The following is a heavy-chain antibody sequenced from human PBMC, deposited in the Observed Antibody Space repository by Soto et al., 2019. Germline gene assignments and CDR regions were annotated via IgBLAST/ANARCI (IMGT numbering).Heavy chain of an antibody. Sequence: ESLLLSCAASGFTFSSYSMNGVRQAPGKGLEWVSSISSSSSYIYYADSVKGRFTTSRDNAKNSLYLQMNSLRAEDTAVYYCARDIPEGSHLVGLPAAGNYFDYWAREPWSPSPQ. J-gene: IGHJ4*02. CDR1: GFTFSSYS. CDR3: ARDIPEGSHLVGLPAAGNYFDY. CDR2: ISSSSSYI. D-gene: IGHD2-2*01. V-gene: IGHV3-21*01.